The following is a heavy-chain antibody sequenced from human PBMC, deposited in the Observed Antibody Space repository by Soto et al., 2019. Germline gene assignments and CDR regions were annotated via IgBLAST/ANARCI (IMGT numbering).Heavy chain of an antibody. CDR2: IDSGSRFL. Sequence: PGGSLRLSCAASGFRFNIYSMNWVRQTPGKGLEWVSSIDSGSRFLFYADSVTGRFTVSRDNAKNSLYLQMNSLRAEDTAVYFCARALLSPTYSSGLYDSWGQGTLVTVSS. D-gene: IGHD6-19*01. V-gene: IGHV3-21*01. CDR3: ARALLSPTYSSGLYDS. J-gene: IGHJ4*02. CDR1: GFRFNIYS.